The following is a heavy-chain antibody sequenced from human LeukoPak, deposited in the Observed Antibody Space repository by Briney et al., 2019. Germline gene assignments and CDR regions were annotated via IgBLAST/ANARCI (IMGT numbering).Heavy chain of an antibody. D-gene: IGHD4-17*01. J-gene: IGHJ4*02. Sequence: ASVKVSCKASGYTFTSYNLHWVRQAPGQGLEWMGIFNPSDGRATNTQKFQGRVTMTRDTSTSTVYMDLSSLRSDDTAVYYCARQAVTTGWYFDYWGQGTLVAVSS. CDR1: GYTFTSYN. CDR2: FNPSDGRA. V-gene: IGHV1-46*01. CDR3: ARQAVTTGWYFDY.